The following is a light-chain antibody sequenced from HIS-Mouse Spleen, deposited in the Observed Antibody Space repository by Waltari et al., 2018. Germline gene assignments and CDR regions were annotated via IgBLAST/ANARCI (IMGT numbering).Light chain of an antibody. V-gene: IGLV3-21*03. Sequence: SYVLTQPPSVSVAPGKTARITCGGNNIGSKSVHWYQQKPGQAPVLVVYDDSARPSGIPERVCGPNSGNTATLTISRVEAGDEADYYCQVWDSSSDHVVFGGGTKLTVL. J-gene: IGLJ2*01. CDR3: QVWDSSSDHVV. CDR2: DDS. CDR1: NIGSKS.